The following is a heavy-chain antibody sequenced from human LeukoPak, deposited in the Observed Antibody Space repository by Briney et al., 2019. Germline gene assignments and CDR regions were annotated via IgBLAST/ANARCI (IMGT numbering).Heavy chain of an antibody. J-gene: IGHJ6*04. CDR1: GFTFGDYA. V-gene: IGHV3-43D*04. CDR2: ISWDGGST. Sequence: GGSLRLSCAASGFTFGDYAMHWVRQAPGKGLEWVSLISWDGGSTYYADSVKGRFTISRDNSRHTLYLQMNSLGAEDTALYYCAKDKEYSGFGPILSGYYYGMDVWGNGTTVTVSS. CDR3: AKDKEYSGFGPILSGYYYGMDV. D-gene: IGHD5-12*01.